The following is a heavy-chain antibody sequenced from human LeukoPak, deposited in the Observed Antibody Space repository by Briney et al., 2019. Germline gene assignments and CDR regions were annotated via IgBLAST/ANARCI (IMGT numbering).Heavy chain of an antibody. V-gene: IGHV3-30*18. J-gene: IGHJ6*02. CDR2: ISYDRSNQ. CDR3: AKDWRWQQLIYGMNV. Sequence: GGSLRLSCVASGFSFRNYGMHWGRQAPGKGLEWVAFISYDRSNQYYTDSVKGRFTISRDNSKNTLFLQMNSLRPEDTAIYYCAKDWRWQQLIYGMNVWGQGTTVTVSS. D-gene: IGHD6-13*01. CDR1: GFSFRNYG.